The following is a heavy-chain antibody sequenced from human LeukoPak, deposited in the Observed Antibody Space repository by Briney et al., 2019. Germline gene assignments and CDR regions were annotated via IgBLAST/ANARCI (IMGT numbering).Heavy chain of an antibody. J-gene: IGHJ4*02. D-gene: IGHD5-18*01. CDR1: GGSISSSSYY. Sequence: IPSETLSLTCTVSGGSISSSSYYWGWIRQPPGKGLEWIGSIYYSGSTYYNPSLKSRVTISVDTSKNQFSLKLSSVTAADTAVYYCARDRLLGYSYTPGYWGQGTLVTVSS. V-gene: IGHV4-39*02. CDR3: ARDRLLGYSYTPGY. CDR2: IYYSGST.